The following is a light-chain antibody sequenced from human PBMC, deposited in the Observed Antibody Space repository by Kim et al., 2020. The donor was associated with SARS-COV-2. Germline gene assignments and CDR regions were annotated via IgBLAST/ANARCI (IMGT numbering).Light chain of an antibody. V-gene: IGLV1-47*01. CDR1: SSNIRSNY. J-gene: IGLJ3*02. CDR3: ASWDDCLSGRV. CDR2: RYN. Sequence: GQRITTSFSGSSSNIRSNYVYWHHQLPGTAPKLLIYRYNQRPSGVPDRFSGSKSGTSASLAISGLLSEDEADYYCASWDDCLSGRVFGGGTKLTVL.